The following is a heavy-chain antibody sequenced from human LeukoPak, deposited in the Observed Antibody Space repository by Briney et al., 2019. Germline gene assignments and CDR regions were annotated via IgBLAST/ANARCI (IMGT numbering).Heavy chain of an antibody. CDR3: AREYPADAFDI. J-gene: IGHJ3*02. CDR1: GYTFTSYD. D-gene: IGHD2/OR15-2a*01. CDR2: MNPNSGNT. Sequence: ASVKVSCKASGYTFTSYDINWVPQATGQGLEWMGWMNPNSGNTGYAQKFQGRVTMTWNTSISTAYMELSSLRSEDTAVYYCAREYPADAFDIWGQGTMVTVSS. V-gene: IGHV1-8*01.